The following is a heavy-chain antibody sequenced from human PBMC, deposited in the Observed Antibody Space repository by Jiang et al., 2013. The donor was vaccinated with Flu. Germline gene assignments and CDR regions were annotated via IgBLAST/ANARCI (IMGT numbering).Heavy chain of an antibody. CDR3: ARGTATIFGLY. J-gene: IGHJ4*02. V-gene: IGHV1-46*01. CDR1: GFTITSYY. CDR2: INPSGGST. Sequence: GAEVKKPGASVKISCKASGFTITSYYIHWVRQAPGQGLEWMGLINPSGGSTSYAQKFQGRVTMTRDTSISTAYMELSRLRSDDTAVYYCARGTATIFGLYWGQGTLVTVSS. D-gene: IGHD3-3*01.